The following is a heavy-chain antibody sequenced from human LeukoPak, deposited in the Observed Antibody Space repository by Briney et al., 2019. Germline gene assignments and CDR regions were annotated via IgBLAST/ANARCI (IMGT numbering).Heavy chain of an antibody. CDR3: ARDELEYCSNGGSCSYFDY. Sequence: SETLSLTCTVSGYFISSGYYWGWIRQPPGKGLEWIGSIYHSGTTYYNPSLESRVTISVDTSKNQFSLKLSSVTAADTAVYYCARDELEYCSNGGSCSYFDYWGQGILVTVSS. D-gene: IGHD2-15*01. CDR1: GYFISSGYY. CDR2: IYHSGTT. V-gene: IGHV4-38-2*02. J-gene: IGHJ4*02.